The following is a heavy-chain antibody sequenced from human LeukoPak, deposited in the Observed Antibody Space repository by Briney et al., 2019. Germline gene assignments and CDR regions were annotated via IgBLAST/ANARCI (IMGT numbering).Heavy chain of an antibody. Sequence: SETLSLTCAVSGGSISSSNWWSWVRPPPGKGLEWVGEICHSGSTNYNPSLKSRVTISVDTSKNQFSLKLRSVTAADTAVYYCARLIPGRGSGSDYSPRAKPHYFYYYMDVWGKGTTVSISS. CDR3: ARLIPGRGSGSDYSPRAKPHYFYYYMDV. CDR2: ICHSGST. D-gene: IGHD3-10*01. CDR1: GGSISSSNW. V-gene: IGHV4-4*02. J-gene: IGHJ6*03.